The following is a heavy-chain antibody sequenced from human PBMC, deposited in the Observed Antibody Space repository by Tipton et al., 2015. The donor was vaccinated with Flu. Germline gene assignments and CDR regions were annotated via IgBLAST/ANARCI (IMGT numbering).Heavy chain of an antibody. V-gene: IGHV4-59*08. CDR1: GGSISSNY. D-gene: IGHD2-15*01. CDR3: ARHMSGGTRRGYDY. Sequence: TLSLTCTVSGGSISSNYWSWIRKPPGKGLERIGYIYYSGNTNYNPSLKSRVTISVDTSKNQFSLNLTSVAAADSAVYYCARHMSGGTRRGYDYWGQGTLVNVSS. J-gene: IGHJ4*02. CDR2: IYYSGNT.